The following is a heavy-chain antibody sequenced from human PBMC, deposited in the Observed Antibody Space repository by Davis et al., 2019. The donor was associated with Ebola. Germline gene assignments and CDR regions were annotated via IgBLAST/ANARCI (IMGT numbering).Heavy chain of an antibody. D-gene: IGHD4-11*01. CDR3: ARGHNYAHEY. Sequence: ASVKVSCKASPFSFSSFILHWMRQTPGQGLEWLGRVILKSGATNYAQKFQGRVTMTRDTSISTVYMELSSLRYDDTADYYCARGHNYAHEYWGQGTLVTVSS. CDR2: VILKSGAT. J-gene: IGHJ4*02. CDR1: PFSFSSFI. V-gene: IGHV1-2*06.